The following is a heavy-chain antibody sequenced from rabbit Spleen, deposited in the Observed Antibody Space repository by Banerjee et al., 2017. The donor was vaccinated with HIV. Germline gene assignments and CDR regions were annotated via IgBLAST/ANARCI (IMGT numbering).Heavy chain of an antibody. CDR1: GFSFSDRDV. Sequence: QSLEESGGGLVKPGGTLTLTCKASGFSFSDRDVMCWVRQAPGKGLEWIACIGIESDNTWYASWVNGRFTISETSSTTVDLKMTSLTAADTATYFCARSDNIIGRGCNLWGPGTLVTVS. J-gene: IGHJ4*01. D-gene: IGHD7-1*01. V-gene: IGHV1S40*01. CDR3: ARSDNIIGRGCNL. CDR2: IGIESDNT.